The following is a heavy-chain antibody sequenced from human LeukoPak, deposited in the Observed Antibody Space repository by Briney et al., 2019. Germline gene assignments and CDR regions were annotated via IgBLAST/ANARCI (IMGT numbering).Heavy chain of an antibody. CDR3: ARSPPGLIYMDV. D-gene: IGHD2-8*01. CDR1: GGTFSSYA. CDR2: FIPIFGTA. V-gene: IGHV1-69*01. J-gene: IGHJ6*03. Sequence: ASVKVSCKASGGTFSSYAISWVRQAPGQGFEWMGGFIPIFGTANYAQNFQGRVMITADESTSTAYMELFSLRSVDTAVYYCARSPPGLIYMDVWGKGTTVSVSS.